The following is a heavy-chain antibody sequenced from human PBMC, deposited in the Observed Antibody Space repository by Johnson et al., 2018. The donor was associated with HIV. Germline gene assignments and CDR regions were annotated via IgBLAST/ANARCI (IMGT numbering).Heavy chain of an antibody. J-gene: IGHJ3*02. CDR2: ISYDGKNK. Sequence: QVQLVESGGGVVQPGRSLRLSCAASGFTFSSYTMHWVRQAPGKGLEWVAVISYDGKNKDYADPMKGRFTLSRDNSKNTLYLQLSSMRTEDTAVFYCARGGVVHDAFDMWGQGTMVTVSS. V-gene: IGHV3-30*04. CDR1: GFTFSSYT. D-gene: IGHD2-2*01. CDR3: ARGGVVHDAFDM.